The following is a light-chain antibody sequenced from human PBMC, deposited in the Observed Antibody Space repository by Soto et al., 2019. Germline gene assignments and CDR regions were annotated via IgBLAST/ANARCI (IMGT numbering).Light chain of an antibody. V-gene: IGKV1-16*02. Sequence: DIHMTQSPSSLSASVGDRVTITCRASQGISNYLGWYQQKPGKAPRSLIYSASSLHSGVPSKFSGSGSGTDFTLTISDMQPDDFATYYCQQYYRYPWTFGQGTKVEIK. CDR3: QQYYRYPWT. CDR2: SAS. CDR1: QGISNY. J-gene: IGKJ1*01.